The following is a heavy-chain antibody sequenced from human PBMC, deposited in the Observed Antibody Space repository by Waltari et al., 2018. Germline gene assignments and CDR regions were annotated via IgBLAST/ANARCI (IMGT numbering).Heavy chain of an antibody. J-gene: IGHJ6*02. D-gene: IGHD5-18*01. V-gene: IGHV4-61*02. CDR2: IYRSGVT. CDR1: GGSISNLNFY. Sequence: QVQLQESGPGLAKASQTLSLTCDVSGGSISNLNFYWSWIRQPAGKGLECIGRIYRSGVTDYNPSLRGRASMFLDMSKNQFSLTVDSLIAADTAVYYCAVSPDTATSRAAFHFWGPGTTVSVSS. CDR3: AVSPDTATSRAAFHF.